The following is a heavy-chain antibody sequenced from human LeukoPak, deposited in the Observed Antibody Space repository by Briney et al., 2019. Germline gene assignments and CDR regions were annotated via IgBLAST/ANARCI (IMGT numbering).Heavy chain of an antibody. Sequence: ASVKLSCKASGYTVTVYYMQWVGQPPAQGLEWLGWVNPNSGSTNYDQKFQGRVTMTRDVSNSPASLELSWVSSADTAVYYCAKREGPGTIGPDFWGQGTLVTVSS. J-gene: IGHJ4*02. CDR1: GYTVTVYY. CDR3: AKREGPGTIGPDF. D-gene: IGHD2-8*01. CDR2: VNPNSGST. V-gene: IGHV1-2*02.